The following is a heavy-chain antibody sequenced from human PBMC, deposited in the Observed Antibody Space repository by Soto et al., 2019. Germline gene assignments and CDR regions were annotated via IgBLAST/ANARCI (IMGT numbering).Heavy chain of an antibody. CDR2: IKKDGSEK. D-gene: IGHD3-22*01. V-gene: IGHV3-7*01. Sequence: PGGALSLSSAASGFTLSSYWLSWVREAPGKGLEWVANIKKDGSEKYYVDSVKGRFTISRDNAKNSLYLQMNSPRAEDTAVYYCATAMRVVDPFDYWGQGP. J-gene: IGHJ4*02. CDR3: ATAMRVVDPFDY. CDR1: GFTLSSYW.